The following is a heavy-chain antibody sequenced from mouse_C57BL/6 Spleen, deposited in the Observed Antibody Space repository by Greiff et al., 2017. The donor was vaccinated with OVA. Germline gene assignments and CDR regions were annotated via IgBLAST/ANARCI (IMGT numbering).Heavy chain of an antibody. CDR1: GYSITSGYY. V-gene: IGHV3-6*01. D-gene: IGHD2-2*01. CDR2: ISYDGSN. Sequence: VQLKESGPGLVKPSQSLSLTCSVTGYSITSGYYWNWIRQFPGNKLEWMGYISYDGSNNYNPSLKNRISITRDTSKNQFFLKLNSVTTEDTATYYCAREDGYGFAYWGQGTLVTVSA. J-gene: IGHJ3*01. CDR3: AREDGYGFAY.